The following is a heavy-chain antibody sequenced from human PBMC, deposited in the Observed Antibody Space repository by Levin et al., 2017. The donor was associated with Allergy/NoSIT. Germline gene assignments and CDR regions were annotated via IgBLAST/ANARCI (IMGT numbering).Heavy chain of an antibody. J-gene: IGHJ4*02. CDR2: IDHTGST. V-gene: IGHV4-34*01. D-gene: IGHD2/OR15-2a*01. CDR1: GGSFSGYF. CDR3: ARHVPCTTSSCDYFDY. Sequence: SSETLSLTCAVYGGSFSGYFWTWIRQPPGKGLEWIGEIDHTGSTTYNPSLRSRVTISMDTSKNQFSLKLTSVTAADTAVYYCARHVPCTTSSCDYFDYWGQGTPVTVSS.